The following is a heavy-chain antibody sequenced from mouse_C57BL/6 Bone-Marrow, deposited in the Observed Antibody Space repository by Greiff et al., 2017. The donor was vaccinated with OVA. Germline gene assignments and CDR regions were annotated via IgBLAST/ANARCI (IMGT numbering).Heavy chain of an antibody. D-gene: IGHD1-1*01. CDR1: GYTFTDYN. J-gene: IGHJ2*01. V-gene: IGHV1-18*01. CDR2: INPNNGGT. Sequence: EVQLQQSGPELVKPGASVKIPCKASGYTFTDYNMDWVKQSHGKSLEWIGDINPNNGGTIYNQKFKGKATLTVDKSSSTAYMELRSLTSEDTAVYYCARSTTVALYYFDNWGQGTTLTVSS. CDR3: ARSTTVALYYFDN.